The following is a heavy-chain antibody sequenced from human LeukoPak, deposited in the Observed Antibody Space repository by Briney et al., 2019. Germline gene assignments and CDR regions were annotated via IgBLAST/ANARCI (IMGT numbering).Heavy chain of an antibody. CDR1: GGSISSYY. CDR2: IYYSGST. J-gene: IGHJ3*02. D-gene: IGHD3-10*01. CDR3: ARVLMVRGVIIAGAFDI. V-gene: IGHV4-59*01. Sequence: PSETLSLTCTVSGGSISSYYWSWIRQPPGKGLEWIGYIYYSGSTNYNPSLKSRVTISVDTSKNQFSLKLSSVTAADTAVYYCARVLMVRGVIIAGAFDIWGQGTMVTVSS.